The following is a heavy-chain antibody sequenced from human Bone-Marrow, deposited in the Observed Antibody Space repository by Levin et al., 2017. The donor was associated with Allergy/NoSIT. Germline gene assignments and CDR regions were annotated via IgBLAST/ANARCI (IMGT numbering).Heavy chain of an antibody. CDR1: GFSFSGYG. J-gene: IGHJ4*02. CDR3: AKNRNGDYSSPVDH. CDR2: ISFDGNRK. D-gene: IGHD4-17*01. Sequence: GGSLRLSCAASGFSFSGYGLQWVRQAPGRALQWVALISFDGNRKYYGEAVKGRFTISRDNSTNTVFLHMSSLSSEDTGFYYCAKNRNGDYSSPVDHWGQGTLVTVSS. V-gene: IGHV3-30*18.